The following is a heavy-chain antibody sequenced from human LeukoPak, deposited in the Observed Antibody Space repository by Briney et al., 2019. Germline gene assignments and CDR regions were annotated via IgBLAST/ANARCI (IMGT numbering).Heavy chain of an antibody. Sequence: SESLSLTCTVSVGSISSSSYYWGWIRQTPGMGLEWIGSIYYSGSTYYNPSLKSRVTISVDTSKNQFSLKLSSVTAADTAVYYCASRVEFYYDSSGYYYFDYWGQGTLVTVSS. V-gene: IGHV4-39*01. J-gene: IGHJ4*02. CDR1: VGSISSSSYY. CDR3: ASRVEFYYDSSGYYYFDY. D-gene: IGHD3-22*01. CDR2: IYYSGST.